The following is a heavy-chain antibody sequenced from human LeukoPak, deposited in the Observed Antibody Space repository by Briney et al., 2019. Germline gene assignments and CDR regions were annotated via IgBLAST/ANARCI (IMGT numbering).Heavy chain of an antibody. J-gene: IGHJ2*01. CDR2: INHSGST. CDR1: GGSFSGYY. D-gene: IGHD6-13*01. Sequence: SETLSLTCAVHGGSFSGYYWSWIRQPPGKGLEWIGEINHSGSTNYNPSLKSRVTISVDTSKNQFSLKLSSVTAADTAVYYCARGRPYSSSWYFDLWGRGTLVTVSS. V-gene: IGHV4-34*01. CDR3: ARGRPYSSSWYFDL.